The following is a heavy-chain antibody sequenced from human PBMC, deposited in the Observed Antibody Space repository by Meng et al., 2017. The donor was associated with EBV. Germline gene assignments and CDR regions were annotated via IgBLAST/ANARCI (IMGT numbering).Heavy chain of an antibody. CDR3: ARGPYYYDSSGYYYGEFDP. J-gene: IGHJ5*02. CDR2: MNPKSGNT. Sequence: GAEGKKPGPLVKVFCKASGVTFTSYNINWVRQATGQGLEWMGRMNPKSGNTGYAQKFQGRVTMTRNTSISTAYMELSSLRSEDTAVYYCARGPYYYDSSGYYYGEFDPWGQGTLVTVSS. V-gene: IGHV1-8*01. D-gene: IGHD3-22*01. CDR1: GVTFTSYN.